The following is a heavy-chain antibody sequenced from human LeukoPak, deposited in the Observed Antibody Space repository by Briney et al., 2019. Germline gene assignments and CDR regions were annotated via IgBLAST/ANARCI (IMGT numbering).Heavy chain of an antibody. Sequence: GGSLRLSCAASGFTFSSYGMPWVRQAPGKGLEWVAVIWYDGSNKYYADSVKGRFTISRDNSKNTLYLQMNSLRAEDTAVYYCARVRDSSGYYYPRSAYYYYYGMDVWGQGTTVTVSS. CDR3: ARVRDSSGYYYPRSAYYYYYGMDV. J-gene: IGHJ6*02. CDR2: IWYDGSNK. D-gene: IGHD3-22*01. CDR1: GFTFSSYG. V-gene: IGHV3-33*01.